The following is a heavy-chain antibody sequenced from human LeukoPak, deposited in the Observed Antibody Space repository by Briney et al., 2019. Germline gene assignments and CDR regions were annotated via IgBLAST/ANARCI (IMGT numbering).Heavy chain of an antibody. Sequence: ASVKVSCKASGYTFTGYHIHWVRQAPGQGLEWMGRINPYSGDTNFAQKFQGRVTMTRDTSVTTAYMDLSSLTPDDTAVYFCARDQGSLTRSWYTGYWGQGTQVTVSS. CDR1: GYTFTGYH. CDR3: ARDQGSLTRSWYTGY. CDR2: INPYSGDT. V-gene: IGHV1-2*06. D-gene: IGHD6-13*01. J-gene: IGHJ4*02.